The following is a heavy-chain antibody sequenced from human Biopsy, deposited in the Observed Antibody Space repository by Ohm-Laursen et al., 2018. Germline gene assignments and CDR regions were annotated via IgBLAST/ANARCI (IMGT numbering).Heavy chain of an antibody. CDR3: ARGPYGDNAGAFDV. Sequence: PSDTLSLTCAVDGGSFSGYDWTWIRQPPGKGLEWVGEFSHTGTTIYNPSLKSRLTISVDKSKNHFSLRLTSVTAADTATYFCARGPYGDNAGAFDVGGQGTVVTVSS. D-gene: IGHD4/OR15-4a*01. V-gene: IGHV4-34*01. CDR1: GGSFSGYD. J-gene: IGHJ3*01. CDR2: FSHTGTT.